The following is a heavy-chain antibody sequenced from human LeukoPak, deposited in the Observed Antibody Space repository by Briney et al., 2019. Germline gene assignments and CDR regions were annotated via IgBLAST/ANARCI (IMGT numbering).Heavy chain of an antibody. D-gene: IGHD3-22*01. Sequence: GGSLRLSCAASGFTFSSYSMNWVRQAPGKGLEWVSSISSSSSYIYDADSVKGRFTISRDNAKNQLYLQMNSLRAEDTAVYYCAREGDYYDSSGYRLDAFDIWGQGTMVTVSS. J-gene: IGHJ3*02. V-gene: IGHV3-21*01. CDR2: ISSSSSYI. CDR1: GFTFSSYS. CDR3: AREGDYYDSSGYRLDAFDI.